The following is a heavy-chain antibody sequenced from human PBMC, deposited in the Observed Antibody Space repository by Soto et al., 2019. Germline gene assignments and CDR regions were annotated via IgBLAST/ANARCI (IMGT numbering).Heavy chain of an antibody. Sequence: EVQLLESGGKLVQPGGSLTLSCAASGFTFSTYAMAWVRQAPGKGLEWVSGVSASGLNTDYADPVKGRFYISRDNSKKAGDLQMQSLITEHKAAYYCEKWRTRRTSGYCFDYWGQGPRVTVSS. V-gene: IGHV3-23*01. D-gene: IGHD1-1*01. CDR1: GFTFSTYA. CDR3: EKWRTRRTSGYCFDY. J-gene: IGHJ4*02. CDR2: VSASGLNT.